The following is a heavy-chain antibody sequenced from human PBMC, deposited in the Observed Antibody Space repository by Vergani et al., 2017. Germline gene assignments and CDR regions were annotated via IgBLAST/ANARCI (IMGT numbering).Heavy chain of an antibody. J-gene: IGHJ6*03. CDR1: GFTFSSYG. V-gene: IGHV3-30*03. CDR3: ARVALEYSSSAYYYYYYMDV. Sequence: QVQLVESGGGVVQPGRSLRLSCAASGFTFSSYGMHWVRQAPGKGLEWVAVISYDGSNKYYADSVKGRFTISRDNSKNTLYLQMNSLRAEDTAVYYCARVALEYSSSAYYYYYYMDVWGKGTTVTVSS. CDR2: ISYDGSNK. D-gene: IGHD6-6*01.